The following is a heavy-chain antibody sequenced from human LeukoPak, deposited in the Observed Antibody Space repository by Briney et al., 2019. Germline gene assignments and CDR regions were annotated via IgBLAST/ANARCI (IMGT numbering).Heavy chain of an antibody. CDR3: AGDLGISGTVDAFDI. J-gene: IGHJ3*02. CDR1: GYTFTSYG. V-gene: IGHV7-4-1*02. Sequence: ASVKVSCKASGYTFTSYGISWVRQAPGQGLEWMGWINTNTGNPTYAQGFTGRFVFSLDTSVSTAYLQISSLKAEDTAVYYCAGDLGISGTVDAFDIWGQGTMVTVSS. D-gene: IGHD1-14*01. CDR2: INTNTGNP.